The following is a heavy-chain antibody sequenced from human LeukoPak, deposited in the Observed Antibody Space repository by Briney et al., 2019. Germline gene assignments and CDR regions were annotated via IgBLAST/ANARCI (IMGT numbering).Heavy chain of an antibody. CDR2: IWYDGSNK. Sequence: GRSLRLSCAASGFTFSSYGMHWVRQAPGKGLEWVAVIWYDGSNKYYADSVKGRFTISRDNSKNTLYLQMNSLRAEDTAVYYCARDGHQADAFDIWGQGTMVTVSS. CDR3: ARDGHQADAFDI. CDR1: GFTFSSYG. V-gene: IGHV3-33*01. J-gene: IGHJ3*02.